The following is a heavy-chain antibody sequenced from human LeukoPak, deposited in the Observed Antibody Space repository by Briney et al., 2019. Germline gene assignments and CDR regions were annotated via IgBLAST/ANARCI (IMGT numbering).Heavy chain of an antibody. J-gene: IGHJ4*02. CDR3: ARDILYGSGGYKPNDY. CDR1: GYTFTSYG. Sequence: ASVKVSCKASGYTFTSYGISWVRQAPGQGLEWMGWISAYNGNTNYAQKLQGRVTMTTDTSTSTAYMELRSLRSDDTAVYYCARDILYGSGGYKPNDYWGQGTLVTVSS. CDR2: ISAYNGNT. V-gene: IGHV1-18*01. D-gene: IGHD3-10*01.